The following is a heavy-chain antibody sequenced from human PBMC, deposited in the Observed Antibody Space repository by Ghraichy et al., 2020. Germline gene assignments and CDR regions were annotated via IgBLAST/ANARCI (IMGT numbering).Heavy chain of an antibody. CDR2: TYYRSKWYN. Sequence: SQTLSLTCAISGDSVSSNSAAWNWIRQSPSRGLEWLGRTYYRSKWYNDYAVSVKSRITINPDTSKNQFSLQLNSVTPEDTAVYYCARWGQGWNDGGAVNYYYYGMDVWGQGTTVTVSS. CDR3: ARWGQGWNDGGAVNYYYYGMDV. D-gene: IGHD1-1*01. CDR1: GDSVSSNSAA. J-gene: IGHJ6*02. V-gene: IGHV6-1*01.